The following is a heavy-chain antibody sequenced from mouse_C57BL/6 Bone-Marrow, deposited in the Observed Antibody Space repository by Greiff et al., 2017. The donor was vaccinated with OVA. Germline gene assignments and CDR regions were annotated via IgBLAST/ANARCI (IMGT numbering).Heavy chain of an antibody. V-gene: IGHV1-50*01. Sequence: QVQLKQPGAELVKPGASVKLSCKASGYTFTSYWMQWVKQRPGQGLEWIGEIDPSDSYTNYNQKFKGKATLTVDTSSRTAYMQLSSLTSEDSAVYYCAREGIIYFDYWGQGTTLTVSS. CDR3: AREGIIYFDY. CDR2: IDPSDSYT. CDR1: GYTFTSYW. D-gene: IGHD1-1*01. J-gene: IGHJ2*01.